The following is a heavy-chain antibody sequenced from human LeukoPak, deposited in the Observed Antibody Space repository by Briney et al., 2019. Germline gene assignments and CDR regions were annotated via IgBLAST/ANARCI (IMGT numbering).Heavy chain of an antibody. CDR3: ARALYSMTTVTTEYWFDY. Sequence: SETLSLTCTVSGGSISSSRYYWGWIRQPPGKGLDWIGSISYSGSTYYNSSLKSRLTISVDTSKNQFSLRLSSVTAADTAVYYCARALYSMTTVTTEYWFDYWGQGTLVTVSS. D-gene: IGHD4-17*01. J-gene: IGHJ4*02. CDR1: GGSISSSRYY. CDR2: ISYSGST. V-gene: IGHV4-39*01.